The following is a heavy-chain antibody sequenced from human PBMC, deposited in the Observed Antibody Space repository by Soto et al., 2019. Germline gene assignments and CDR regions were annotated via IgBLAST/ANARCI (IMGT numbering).Heavy chain of an antibody. J-gene: IGHJ4*02. D-gene: IGHD2-21*01. CDR2: INAGNGNT. CDR1: GYTFTSYA. CDR3: AREVIEYEVTFTKGRYFDY. V-gene: IGHV1-3*01. Sequence: GASVKVSCTASGYTFTSYAMHWVRQAPGQRLEWMGWINAGNGNTKYSQKFQGRVTITRDTSASTAYMELSSLRSEDTAVYYCAREVIEYEVTFTKGRYFDYWGQGTLVTVSS.